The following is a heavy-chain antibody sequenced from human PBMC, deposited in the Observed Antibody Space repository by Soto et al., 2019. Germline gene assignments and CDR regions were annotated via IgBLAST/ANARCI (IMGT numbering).Heavy chain of an antibody. CDR3: ARVRGYCSGGSCYSVSYFDY. D-gene: IGHD2-15*01. CDR1: GFTFSSYA. Sequence: GGSLRLSCAASGFTFSSYAMHWVRQAPGKGLEYVSAISSNGGSTYYANSVKGRFTISRGNSKNTLYLQMGSLRAEDMAVYYCARVRGYCSGGSCYSVSYFDYWGQGTLVTVSS. CDR2: ISSNGGST. J-gene: IGHJ4*02. V-gene: IGHV3-64*01.